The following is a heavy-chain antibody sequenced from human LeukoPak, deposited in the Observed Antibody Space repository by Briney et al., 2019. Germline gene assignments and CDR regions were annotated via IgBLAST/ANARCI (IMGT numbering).Heavy chain of an antibody. V-gene: IGHV1-69*04. J-gene: IGHJ4*02. Sequence: PRASVKVSCKASGGTFSSYAISWVRQAPGQGLEWMGRIIPILGIANYAQKFQGRVTITADKSTSTAYMELSSLRSEDTAVYYCARDRGPYSSGWYPYDYWGQGTLVTVSS. CDR3: ARDRGPYSSGWYPYDY. CDR2: IIPILGIA. D-gene: IGHD6-19*01. CDR1: GGTFSSYA.